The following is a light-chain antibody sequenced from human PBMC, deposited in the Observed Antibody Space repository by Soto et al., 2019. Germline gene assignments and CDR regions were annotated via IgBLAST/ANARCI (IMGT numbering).Light chain of an antibody. CDR1: QSIRSY. V-gene: IGKV1-39*01. J-gene: IGKJ4*01. CDR3: QPYNNWPLT. Sequence: DIQLTQSPSSLSASVGDKVTITCRASQSIRSYLNWVQQKPGKAPKLLIYDASSLQTGVPSRFSGSGSGTEFTLTINSLQSEDFAVYYCQPYNNWPLTFGGGTKVDIK. CDR2: DAS.